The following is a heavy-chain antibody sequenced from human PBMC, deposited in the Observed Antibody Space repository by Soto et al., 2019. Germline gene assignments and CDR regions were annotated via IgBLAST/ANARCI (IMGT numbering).Heavy chain of an antibody. CDR3: AREINPQMDDFWSGLDY. V-gene: IGHV3-33*01. J-gene: IGHJ4*02. Sequence: QVQLVESGGGVVQPGRSLRLSCAASGFTFSSYGMHWVRQAPGKGLEWVAVIWYDGSNKYYADSVKGRFTISRDNSKNTLYLQMNSLRAEDTAVYYCAREINPQMDDFWSGLDYWGQGTLVTVSS. CDR1: GFTFSSYG. D-gene: IGHD3-3*01. CDR2: IWYDGSNK.